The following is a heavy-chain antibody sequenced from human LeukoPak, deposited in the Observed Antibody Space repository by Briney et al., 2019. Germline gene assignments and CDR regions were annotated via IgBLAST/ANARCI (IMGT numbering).Heavy chain of an antibody. Sequence: PGGSLRLSCAAPGFIFRTYWMSWVRQAPGKGLEWVANIKQDGSETYYLDPVKGRFTISRDNAENSLYLQMNSLRVEDTAVYYCVREGTTVALFDYWGQGSLVTVSS. CDR2: IKQDGSET. V-gene: IGHV3-7*01. CDR1: GFIFRTYW. D-gene: IGHD6-19*01. J-gene: IGHJ4*02. CDR3: VREGTTVALFDY.